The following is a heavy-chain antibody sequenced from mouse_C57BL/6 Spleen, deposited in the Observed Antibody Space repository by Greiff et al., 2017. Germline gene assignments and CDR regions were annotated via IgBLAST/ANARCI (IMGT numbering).Heavy chain of an antibody. Sequence: EVQVVESGGGLVKPGGSLKLSCAASGFTFSSYAMSWVRQTPEKRLEWVATISDGGSYTYYPDNVKGRFTISRDNAKNNLYLQMSHLKSEDTAMYYCARDGDGYYSVYYFDYWGQGTTLTVSS. CDR2: ISDGGSYT. D-gene: IGHD2-3*01. V-gene: IGHV5-4*01. CDR1: GFTFSSYA. CDR3: ARDGDGYYSVYYFDY. J-gene: IGHJ2*01.